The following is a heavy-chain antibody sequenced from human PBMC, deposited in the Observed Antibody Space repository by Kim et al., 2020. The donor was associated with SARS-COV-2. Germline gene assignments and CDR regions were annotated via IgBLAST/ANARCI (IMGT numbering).Heavy chain of an antibody. CDR2: VKQDGSEK. D-gene: IGHD4-17*01. J-gene: IGHJ6*02. CDR3: AKTDNGDYEAYYHGMDV. CDR1: GFTFSSYW. Sequence: GGSLRLSCAASGFTFSSYWMSWVRQAPGKGLEWVANVKQDGSEKYYVDSVKGRFTISRDNAKNSVFLQMNSLRAEDTAVYYCAKTDNGDYEAYYHGMDVWGQGTTVTVSS. V-gene: IGHV3-7*01.